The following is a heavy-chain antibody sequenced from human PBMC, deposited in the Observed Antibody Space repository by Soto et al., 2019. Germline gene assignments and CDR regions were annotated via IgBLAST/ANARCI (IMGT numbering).Heavy chain of an antibody. Sequence: SGPTLVNPTQTLTLTCAVSGFSLSNAKMGLSWIRQPPGKALEWLAHIFSNDEKSYSTSLKSRLTISKDTSKSQVVLTMTNMDPVDTATYYCARTRSGYYYGKDALDIWGQGTMVTVSS. CDR1: GFSLSNAKMG. V-gene: IGHV2-26*01. D-gene: IGHD3-22*01. CDR2: IFSNDEK. CDR3: ARTRSGYYYGKDALDI. J-gene: IGHJ3*02.